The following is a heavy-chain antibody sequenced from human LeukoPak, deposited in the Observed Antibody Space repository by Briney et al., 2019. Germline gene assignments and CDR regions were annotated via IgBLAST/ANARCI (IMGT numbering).Heavy chain of an antibody. CDR2: ITSSSYI. J-gene: IGHJ4*02. CDR1: GFTVSGNY. Sequence: GGSLRLSCAASGFTVSGNYMSWVRQAPGKGLEWVSSITSSSYISYADSVKGRFTISRDNAKNSLSLQMNSLRAEDTAVYYCARSAGTTNWGQGTLVTVSS. V-gene: IGHV3-69-1*01. CDR3: ARSAGTTN. D-gene: IGHD3-10*01.